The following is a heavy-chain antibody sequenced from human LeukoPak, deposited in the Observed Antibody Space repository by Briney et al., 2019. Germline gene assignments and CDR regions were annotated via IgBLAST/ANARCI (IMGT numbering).Heavy chain of an antibody. J-gene: IGHJ4*02. CDR3: ASRTSSSWYFACFDY. V-gene: IGHV1-3*01. CDR1: GYTLTSCA. D-gene: IGHD6-13*01. CDR2: INAGNGNT. Sequence: GASVKVSCKASGYTLTSCAMHWVRQAPGQRLEWMGWINAGNGNTKYSQKFQGRVTITRDTSASTAYMELSSLRSEDTAVYYCASRTSSSWYFACFDYWDQGTLVTVSS.